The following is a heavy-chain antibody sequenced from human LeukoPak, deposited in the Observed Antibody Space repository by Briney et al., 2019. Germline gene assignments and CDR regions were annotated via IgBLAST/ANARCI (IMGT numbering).Heavy chain of an antibody. J-gene: IGHJ4*02. CDR1: GFTFSNFA. CDR3: VREATGYSFADY. V-gene: IGHV3-23*01. Sequence: GGSLRLSCAASGFTFSNFAMSWIRQAPGKGLEWVSALNGDHTYYADSVKGRFTVSRDNSKNTLYLQMNSLTAEDTAVYYCVREATGYSFADYWGQGTLVSVSS. CDR2: LNGDHT. D-gene: IGHD1-26*01.